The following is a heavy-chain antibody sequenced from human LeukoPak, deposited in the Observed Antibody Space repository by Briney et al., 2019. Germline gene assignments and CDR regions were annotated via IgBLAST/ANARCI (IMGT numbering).Heavy chain of an antibody. CDR1: GGTFSSYA. CDR2: IIPIFGTA. J-gene: IGHJ3*02. V-gene: IGHV1-69*06. Sequence: ASVKVSCKASGGTFSSYAISWVRQAPGQGLEWMGGIIPIFGTANYAQKFQGRVTITADKSTSTAYMELRSLRSDDTAVYYCARGADLLDDAFDIWGQGTMVTVSS. CDR3: ARGADLLDDAFDI. D-gene: IGHD2-21*01.